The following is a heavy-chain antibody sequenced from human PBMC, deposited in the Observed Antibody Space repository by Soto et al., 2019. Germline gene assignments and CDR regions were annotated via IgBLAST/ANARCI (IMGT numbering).Heavy chain of an antibody. Sequence: QITLKESGPTRVKPTQTLALTCTFSGFSLTTSGVGVGWIRKTPGKALERLAVIYWDDDKRYSPSLKSRLTITKDTSKNQVVLTMAYMDPVDTATYFCAHRGYMYGNWDHGYFDYWGQGTLVTVSS. CDR2: IYWDDDK. CDR3: AHRGYMYGNWDHGYFDY. V-gene: IGHV2-5*02. CDR1: GFSLTTSGVG. J-gene: IGHJ4*02. D-gene: IGHD5-18*01.